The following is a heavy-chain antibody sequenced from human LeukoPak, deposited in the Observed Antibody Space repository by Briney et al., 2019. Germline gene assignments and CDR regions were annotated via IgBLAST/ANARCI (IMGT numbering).Heavy chain of an antibody. CDR2: ISGSGGST. CDR3: ARRTVTTLPYAMDV. CDR1: GFTFSSYA. J-gene: IGHJ6*02. V-gene: IGHV3-23*01. Sequence: PGGSLRLSCAASGFTFSSYAMSWVRQAPGKGLEWVSAISGSGGSTYYADSVKGRFTISRDNAKNSLYLQLNSLRAEDTAVYYCARRTVTTLPYAMDVWGQGTTVTVSS. D-gene: IGHD4-11*01.